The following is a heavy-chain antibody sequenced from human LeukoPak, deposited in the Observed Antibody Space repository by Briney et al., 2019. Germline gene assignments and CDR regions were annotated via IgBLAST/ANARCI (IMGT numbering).Heavy chain of an antibody. CDR1: GDSISSSYY. Sequence: PSETLSLTCNVSGDSISSSYYWSWIRQPAGKGLEWIGRIYISGSTNYNPSLKSRVTISVDTSKNQFSLKLSSVTAADTAVYYCARDFAIAALYYWGQGTLVTVSS. J-gene: IGHJ4*02. CDR3: ARDFAIAALYY. V-gene: IGHV4-61*02. CDR2: IYISGST. D-gene: IGHD6-6*01.